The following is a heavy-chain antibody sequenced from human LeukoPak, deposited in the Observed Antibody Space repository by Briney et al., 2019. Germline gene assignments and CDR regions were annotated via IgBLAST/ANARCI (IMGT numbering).Heavy chain of an antibody. CDR1: GFTFSSYE. D-gene: IGHD7-27*01. J-gene: IGHJ3*02. V-gene: IGHV3-48*03. CDR3: AATNWGCAFDI. CDR2: ISSSGSTI. Sequence: GGSLRLSCAASGFTFSSYEMNWVRQAPGKGLEWVSYISSSGSTIYCADSVKGRFTISRDNAKNSLYLQMNSLRAEDTAVYYCAATNWGCAFDIWGQGTMVTVSS.